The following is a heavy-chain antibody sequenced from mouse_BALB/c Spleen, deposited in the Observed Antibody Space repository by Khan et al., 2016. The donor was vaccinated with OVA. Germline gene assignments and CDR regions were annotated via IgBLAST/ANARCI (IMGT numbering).Heavy chain of an antibody. Sequence: VQLKQSGPGLVKPSQSLSLTCTVTGYSITSDYVWNWIRQFPGNKLEWMGFISYSGNTNYNPSFKSRISITRDTSKNQFFLQLNSVTTEDTATYYCARVYGGDVDYWGQGTTLTVSS. V-gene: IGHV3-2*02. CDR2: ISYSGNT. CDR3: ARVYGGDVDY. D-gene: IGHD1-1*01. CDR1: GYSITSDYV. J-gene: IGHJ2*01.